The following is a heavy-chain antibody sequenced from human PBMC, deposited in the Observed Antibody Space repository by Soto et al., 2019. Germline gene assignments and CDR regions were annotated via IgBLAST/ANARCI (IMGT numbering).Heavy chain of an antibody. CDR1: GGTLSSYT. J-gene: IGHJ4*02. V-gene: IGHV1-69*08. Sequence: QVQLVQSGAEVKKPGSSVKVSCKASGGTLSSYTFSWVRQAPGQGLEWMGRIIPNLGITNYAQKFQGRITIIVDKSTRTDYMELSSVRSEDTAVYYCARDKGYCSGASCPDFDYWGQGTLVTVSS. CDR3: ARDKGYCSGASCPDFDY. CDR2: IIPNLGIT. D-gene: IGHD2-15*01.